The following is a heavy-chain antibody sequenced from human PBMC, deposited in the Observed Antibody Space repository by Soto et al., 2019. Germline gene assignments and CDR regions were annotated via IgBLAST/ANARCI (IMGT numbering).Heavy chain of an antibody. V-gene: IGHV3-33*01. D-gene: IGHD6-6*01. J-gene: IGHJ3*02. CDR1: GFTFSSYD. Sequence: ESGGGVVQPGRSLRLSCAASGFTFSSYDMHWVRQAPGKGLEWVAFIWYDGSNKYYADSMKGRFTISRDTSKNTLYLQMNSLRDEDTAVYYCVRSIAARLDAFDIWGQGTMVTVSS. CDR3: VRSIAARLDAFDI. CDR2: IWYDGSNK.